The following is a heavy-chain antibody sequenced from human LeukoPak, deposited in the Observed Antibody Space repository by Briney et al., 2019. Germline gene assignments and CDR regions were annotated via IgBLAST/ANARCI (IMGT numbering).Heavy chain of an antibody. CDR2: IYYSGST. V-gene: IGHV4-61*01. J-gene: IGHJ4*02. CDR3: ARVGVVVTALNS. Sequence: PSETLSLTCTVSDYSISSGYYWSWIRQPPGKGLEWIGYIYYSGSTNYNPSLKSRVTISVDTSKNQFSLKLSSVTAADTAVYYCARVGVVVTALNSWGQGTLVTVSS. D-gene: IGHD2-21*02. CDR1: DYSISSGYY.